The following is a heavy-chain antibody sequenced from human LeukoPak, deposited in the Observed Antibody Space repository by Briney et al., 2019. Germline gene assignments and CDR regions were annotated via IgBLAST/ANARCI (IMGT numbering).Heavy chain of an antibody. CDR2: IYYSGGT. J-gene: IGHJ4*02. Sequence: PSETLSLTCTVSGXSISSYYWTWIRQPPGKGLGLEWIGYIYYSGGTNYNPSLKSRVTISIDTSKNQVSLKLSSVTAADTAVYYCARLWDSSSSLDYWGQGTLVTVSS. V-gene: IGHV4-59*08. D-gene: IGHD6-6*01. CDR1: GXSISSYY. CDR3: ARLWDSSSSLDY.